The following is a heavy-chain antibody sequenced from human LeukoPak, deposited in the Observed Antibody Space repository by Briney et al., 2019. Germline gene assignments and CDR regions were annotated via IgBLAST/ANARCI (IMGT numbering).Heavy chain of an antibody. J-gene: IGHJ4*02. D-gene: IGHD6-19*01. V-gene: IGHV4-34*01. Sequence: SETLSLTCAVYGGSFSGYYWSWIRQPPGKGLEWIGEINHSGSTNYNPSLKSRVTISVDTSKNQFSLKLSSVTAADTAVYYCARKCGAVAGRFPNPGGNYFDYWGQGTLVTVSS. CDR3: ARKCGAVAGRFPNPGGNYFDY. CDR2: INHSGST. CDR1: GGSFSGYY.